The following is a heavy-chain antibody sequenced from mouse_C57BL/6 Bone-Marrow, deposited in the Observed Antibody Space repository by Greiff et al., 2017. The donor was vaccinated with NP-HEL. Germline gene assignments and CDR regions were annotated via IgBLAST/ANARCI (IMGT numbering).Heavy chain of an antibody. CDR3: ARLPLYYYGSSYWYFDV. Sequence: QVQLKESGAELARPGASVKLSCKASGYTFTSYGISWVKQRTGQGLEWIGEIYPRSGNTYYNEKFKGKATLTADKSSSTAYMELRSLTSEDSAVYFCARLPLYYYGSSYWYFDVWGTGTTVTVSS. J-gene: IGHJ1*03. CDR2: IYPRSGNT. V-gene: IGHV1-81*01. D-gene: IGHD1-1*01. CDR1: GYTFTSYG.